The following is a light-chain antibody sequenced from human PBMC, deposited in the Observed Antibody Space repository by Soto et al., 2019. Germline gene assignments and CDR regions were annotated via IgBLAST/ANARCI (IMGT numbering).Light chain of an antibody. J-gene: IGKJ1*01. CDR2: GAS. CDR3: QQYLYCPRT. V-gene: IGKV3-15*01. CDR1: RSVGSD. Sequence: VRTHSKPPRSFSREGRSPPPSRASRSVGSDLVWYRQKPGQAPRLLIFGASNRATGVPDRFIGSGSATVFFLTISSLQYDDVAVYYYQQYLYCPRTFGQGTKVDIK.